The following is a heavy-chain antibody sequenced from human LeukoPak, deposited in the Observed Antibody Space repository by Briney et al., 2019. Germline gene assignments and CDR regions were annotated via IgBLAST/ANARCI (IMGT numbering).Heavy chain of an antibody. CDR3: ARLSKGRYFDYIYDC. D-gene: IGHD3-9*01. J-gene: IGHJ4*02. Sequence: SETLSLTCSVSGGSVISFSDYWGWIRQPPGKGLEWIGNIYYSGSTYFNPSLKSRFTMSVDKSKNQFYLEMSSVTAADTAVYYCARLSKGRYFDYIYDCLGQGALVTVSS. CDR2: IYYSGST. CDR1: GGSVISFSDY. V-gene: IGHV4-39*01.